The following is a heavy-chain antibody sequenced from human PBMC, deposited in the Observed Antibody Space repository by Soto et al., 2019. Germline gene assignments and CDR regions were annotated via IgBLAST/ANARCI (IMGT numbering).Heavy chain of an antibody. CDR3: VKDEGSSEPFDF. CDR1: GFTFNSYG. CDR2: ISYDESNK. Sequence: PGGSLRLSCAVSGFTFNSYGMHWVRQAPGKGLEWVAAISYDESNKFYGDSVKGRFTISRDNFKNMLYLQMSSLRAEDTALYYCVKDEGSSEPFDFWGQGTQVTVSS. V-gene: IGHV3-30*18. D-gene: IGHD6-13*01. J-gene: IGHJ4*01.